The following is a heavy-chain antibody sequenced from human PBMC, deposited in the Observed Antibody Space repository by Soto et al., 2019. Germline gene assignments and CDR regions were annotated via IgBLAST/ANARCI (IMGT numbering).Heavy chain of an antibody. D-gene: IGHD6-6*01. Sequence: ASVKVSCKASGYTFTGYYMHWVRQAPGQGLEWMGWINPNSGGTNYAQKFQGRVTMTRDTSTSTAYMELSRLRSDDTAVYYCARVVAARPASWFDPWGQGTLVTVYS. V-gene: IGHV1-2*02. CDR3: ARVVAARPASWFDP. J-gene: IGHJ5*02. CDR1: GYTFTGYY. CDR2: INPNSGGT.